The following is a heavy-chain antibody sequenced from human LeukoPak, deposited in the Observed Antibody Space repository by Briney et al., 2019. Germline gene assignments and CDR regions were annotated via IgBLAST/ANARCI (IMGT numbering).Heavy chain of an antibody. V-gene: IGHV3-20*04. Sequence: SGGSLRLSCAASGFMFDDYGMSWVRQAPGKGLEWVSGINWNGGRTGYADSVKGRFTISRDNSKNTLYLQMKSLRAEDTAVYYCARDFYCSRTSCYAPSFDYWGQGTLVTVSS. J-gene: IGHJ4*02. CDR3: ARDFYCSRTSCYAPSFDY. CDR2: INWNGGRT. CDR1: GFMFDDYG. D-gene: IGHD2-2*01.